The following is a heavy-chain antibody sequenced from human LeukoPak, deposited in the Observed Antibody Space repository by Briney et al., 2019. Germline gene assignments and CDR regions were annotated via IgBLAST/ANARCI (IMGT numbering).Heavy chain of an antibody. V-gene: IGHV1-2*02. Sequence: ASVKVSCKTSGYNFIDYYVYWVRQAPGRRLEWMGWINPNGGGTNYAQKFQGRVTMTRDTSITTAYMELSSLRSDDTAVYFCARDLAYGDPPSGFDPWGQGTLVTVSS. CDR1: GYNFIDYY. CDR3: ARDLAYGDPPSGFDP. J-gene: IGHJ5*02. D-gene: IGHD4-17*01. CDR2: INPNGGGT.